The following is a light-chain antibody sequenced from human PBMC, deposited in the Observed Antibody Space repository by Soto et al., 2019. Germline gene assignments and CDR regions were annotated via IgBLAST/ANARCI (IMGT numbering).Light chain of an antibody. CDR2: EVN. J-gene: IGLJ1*01. Sequence: QSALTQPRSVSGSPGQSVTVSCTGTSSDVGGYKHVTWYQQHPGKAPKLMISEVNKRPSGVPDRFSGSKSGNTASLTISGLQAEDEADYYCCSFAGRIFVFGTGTEVTVL. CDR1: SSDVGGYKH. CDR3: CSFAGRIFV. V-gene: IGLV2-11*01.